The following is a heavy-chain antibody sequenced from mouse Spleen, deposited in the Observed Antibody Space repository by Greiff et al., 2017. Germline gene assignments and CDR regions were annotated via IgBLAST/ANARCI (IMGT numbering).Heavy chain of an antibody. V-gene: IGHV5-17*01. Sequence: EVQGVESGGGLVKPGGSLKLSCAASGFTFSDYGMHWVRQAPEKGLEWVAYISSGSSTIYYADTVKGRFTISRDNAKNTLFLQMTSLRSEDTAMYYCARKVRRFYAMDYWGQGTSVTVSS. CDR2: ISSGSSTI. CDR3: ARKVRRFYAMDY. J-gene: IGHJ4*01. CDR1: GFTFSDYG. D-gene: IGHD2-14*01.